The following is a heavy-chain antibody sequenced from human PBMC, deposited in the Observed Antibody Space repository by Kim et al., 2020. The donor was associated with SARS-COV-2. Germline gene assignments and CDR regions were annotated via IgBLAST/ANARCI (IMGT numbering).Heavy chain of an antibody. CDR1: GFTFSSYT. Sequence: GGSLRLSCAASGFTFSSYTMNWVRQAPGKGLEWVSSISRSSTYIYYADSVKGRFTISRDNAKNSLYLQMNSLRAEDTAVYYCASWSLNDYGGPIDYWGQGTLVTV. CDR2: ISRSSTYI. CDR3: ASWSLNDYGGPIDY. J-gene: IGHJ4*02. V-gene: IGHV3-21*01. D-gene: IGHD4-17*01.